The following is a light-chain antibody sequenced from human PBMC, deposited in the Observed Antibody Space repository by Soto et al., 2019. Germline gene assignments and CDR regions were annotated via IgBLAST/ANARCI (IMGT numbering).Light chain of an antibody. CDR3: QQYNNWLIT. Sequence: EIVMTQSPATLSVSLGERATLSCRASQSVSSNLAWYQQKPGQAPRLLIYGVSARATGIPARFTGSGSGTEFTLTISSLQPEDFAVYYCQQYNNWLITFGQGTRLEIK. V-gene: IGKV3-15*01. CDR1: QSVSSN. CDR2: GVS. J-gene: IGKJ5*01.